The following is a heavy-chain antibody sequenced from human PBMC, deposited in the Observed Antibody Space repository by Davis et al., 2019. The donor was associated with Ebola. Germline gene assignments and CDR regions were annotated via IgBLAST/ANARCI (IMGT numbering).Heavy chain of an antibody. CDR2: IYYYGST. Sequence: SETLSLTCTVSGGSISSGDYSWTWIRQSPGKGLEWIAYIYYYGSTNYNPSLKSRVTISVDTSKNQFSLKLSSVTAADTAVYYCARGLYPWELDYWGQGTLVTVSS. CDR1: GGSISSGDYS. CDR3: ARGLYPWELDY. D-gene: IGHD1-1*01. V-gene: IGHV4-61*08. J-gene: IGHJ4*02.